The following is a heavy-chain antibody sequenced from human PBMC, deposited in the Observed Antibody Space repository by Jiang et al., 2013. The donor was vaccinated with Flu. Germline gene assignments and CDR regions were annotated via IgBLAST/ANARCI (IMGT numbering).Heavy chain of an antibody. CDR1: GHNFTIYW. J-gene: IGHJ3*02. CDR3: GRSASGDYSGFDI. V-gene: IGHV5-10-1*04. Sequence: AEVKKPGESLRISCKGFGHNFTIYWITWVRQMPGKGLEWMGRIDPSDSYTNYSPSFQGQVTMSADKSTNTAYLRWSSLKASDTAMYYCGRSASGDYSGFDIWGQGTMVTVSS. D-gene: IGHD2-21*02. CDR2: IDPSDSYT.